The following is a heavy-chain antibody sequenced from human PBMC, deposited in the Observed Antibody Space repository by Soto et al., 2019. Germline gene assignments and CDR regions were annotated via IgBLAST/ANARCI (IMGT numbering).Heavy chain of an antibody. CDR2: ISAYNGNK. V-gene: IGHV1-18*01. CDR1: GYTFTSYF. J-gene: IGHJ6*02. Sequence: ASVKVSCKASGYTFTSYFNTWVRQAPGQGLEWMGWISAYNGNKKYAQMLQGRVTMTTDTSTATDYMEMRSLGSDDTAVYYCARQNSYSGMDVWGQGTTVTVSS. CDR3: ARQNSYSGMDV.